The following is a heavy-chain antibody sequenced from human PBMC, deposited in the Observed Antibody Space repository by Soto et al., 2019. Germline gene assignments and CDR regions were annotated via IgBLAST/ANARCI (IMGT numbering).Heavy chain of an antibody. D-gene: IGHD5-18*01. CDR2: IYYSGST. CDR1: GGSISSYY. CDR3: ARTVDTAAGGDYYYGMDV. J-gene: IGHJ6*02. V-gene: IGHV4-59*01. Sequence: PSETLSLTCTVSGGSISSYYWSWIRQPPGKGLEWIGYIYYSGSTNYNPSLKSRVTISVDTSKNQFSLKLSSVTAADTAVYYCARTVDTAAGGDYYYGMDVWGQGTTVTVSS.